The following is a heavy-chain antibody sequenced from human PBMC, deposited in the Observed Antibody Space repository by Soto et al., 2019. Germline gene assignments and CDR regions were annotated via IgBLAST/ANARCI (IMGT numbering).Heavy chain of an antibody. CDR2: ISGSGGST. CDR3: AKDRHPRGYSYKYYFDY. D-gene: IGHD5-18*01. CDR1: GFTFSSYA. V-gene: IGHV3-23*01. Sequence: EVQLLESGGGLVQPGGSLRLSCAASGFTFSSYAMSWVRQAPGKGLEWVSAISGSGGSTYYADSVKGRFTISRDNSKNTLYLQMNGLRAEDTAVYYCAKDRHPRGYSYKYYFDYWGQGTLVTVSS. J-gene: IGHJ4*02.